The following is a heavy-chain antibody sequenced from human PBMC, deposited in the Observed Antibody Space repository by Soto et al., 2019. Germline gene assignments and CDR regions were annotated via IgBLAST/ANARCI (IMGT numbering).Heavy chain of an antibody. Sequence: LSLTCTVSGGSIGSGGYYWSWIRQHPGKGLEWIGYIYYSGSTYYNPSLKSRVTISVDTSKNQFSLKLSSVTAADTAVYYCARDTPSYLDYGSGSYYNGMDVRGQGTTVTVYS. CDR3: ARDTPSYLDYGSGSYYNGMDV. V-gene: IGHV4-31*03. D-gene: IGHD3-10*01. J-gene: IGHJ6*02. CDR1: GGSIGSGGYY. CDR2: IYYSGST.